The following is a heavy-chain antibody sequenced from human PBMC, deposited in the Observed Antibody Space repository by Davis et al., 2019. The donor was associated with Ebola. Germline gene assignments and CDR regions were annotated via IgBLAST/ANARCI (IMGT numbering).Heavy chain of an antibody. CDR3: AKDILLGGRADVFDI. J-gene: IGHJ3*02. Sequence: PGGSLRLSCAASGFTLDDYAMHWVRQAPGKGLEWVSHINWKSGSVGYADSVKGRFTISRDSAKNSLYLQMNSLRAEDTALYYCAKDILLGGRADVFDIWGQGTMVTVSS. CDR2: INWKSGSV. D-gene: IGHD7-27*01. CDR1: GFTLDDYA. V-gene: IGHV3-9*01.